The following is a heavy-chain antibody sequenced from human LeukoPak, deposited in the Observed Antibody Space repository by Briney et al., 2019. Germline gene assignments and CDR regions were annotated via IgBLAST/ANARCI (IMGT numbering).Heavy chain of an antibody. CDR2: ISGGGVST. CDR1: GFTFSSYA. D-gene: IGHD2-8*02. Sequence: GGSLRLSCAVSGFTFSSYAMSWVRQPPGKGLEWVSVISGGGVSTYYAESVKGRFTISRDNSKNTLYLQMNSLRAEDTAAYYCAKQSVLITGRDDALDLWGQGTMVIVSP. J-gene: IGHJ3*01. CDR3: AKQSVLITGRDDALDL. V-gene: IGHV3-23*01.